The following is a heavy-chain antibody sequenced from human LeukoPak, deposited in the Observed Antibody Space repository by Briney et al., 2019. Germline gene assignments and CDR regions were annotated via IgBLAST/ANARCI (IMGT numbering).Heavy chain of an antibody. V-gene: IGHV4-61*02. J-gene: IGHJ4*02. CDR2: IYTSGST. CDR1: GGSISSGDNY. Sequence: SETLSLTCTVSGGSISSGDNYWSWIRQPAGKGLEWIGRIYTSGSTNYNPSLKSRVTISGDTSKNQFSLRLSSVTAADTAVYYCARASYSYDINGWVPFDYWGQGTLVTVSS. CDR3: ARASYSYDINGWVPFDY. D-gene: IGHD3-22*01.